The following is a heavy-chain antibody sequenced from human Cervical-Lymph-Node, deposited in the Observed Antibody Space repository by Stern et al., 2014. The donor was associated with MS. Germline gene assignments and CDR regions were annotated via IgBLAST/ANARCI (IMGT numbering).Heavy chain of an antibody. CDR2: IIPIFDTT. CDR3: ARNQMGETHGQNHFYRMDV. Sequence: VQLVQSGAEVKKPGSSVKVSCKASGGTFNSYAISWVRQAPGQGLEWMGGIIPIFDTTNYTQKFQGRVTITADESTTTAYKEVNKLRSEDTGVDFWARNQMGETHGQNHFYRMDVWGQGTTVTVSS. J-gene: IGHJ6*02. V-gene: IGHV1-69*01. CDR1: GGTFNSYA. D-gene: IGHD3-16*01.